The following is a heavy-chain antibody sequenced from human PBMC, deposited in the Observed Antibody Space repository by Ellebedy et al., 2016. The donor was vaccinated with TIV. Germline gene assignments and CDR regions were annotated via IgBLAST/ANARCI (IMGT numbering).Heavy chain of an antibody. CDR3: ARGRGSSYDLPLQH. D-gene: IGHD5-18*01. Sequence: SETLSLTXFVSGDSMTSYYWSWIRQPPGKGLEWIGEINHSGITNYNPSLKSRVTISGDTSKNQFSLKLSSVTAADTAVYYCARGRGSSYDLPLQHWGQGTLVTVSS. CDR1: GDSMTSYY. J-gene: IGHJ1*01. V-gene: IGHV4-34*01. CDR2: INHSGIT.